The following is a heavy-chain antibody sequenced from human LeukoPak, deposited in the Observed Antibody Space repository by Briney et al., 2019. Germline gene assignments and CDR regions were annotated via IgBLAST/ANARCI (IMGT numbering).Heavy chain of an antibody. D-gene: IGHD6-19*01. CDR2: SSGGGITT. J-gene: IGHJ4*02. CDR3: PRQSYASGWNPFDY. Sequence: GGSLRLSCAASGFTFSHFAMSWVRQAPGKGLQCVSTSSGGGITTYYADSAKGRFTISRDNSKNTMFLQMNSLRADDTAVYYCPRQSYASGWNPFDYWGQGILVTVSS. V-gene: IGHV3-23*01. CDR1: GFTFSHFA.